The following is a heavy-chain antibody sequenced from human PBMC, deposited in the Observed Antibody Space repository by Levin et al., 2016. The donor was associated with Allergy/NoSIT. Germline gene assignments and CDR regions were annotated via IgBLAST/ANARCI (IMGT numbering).Heavy chain of an antibody. Sequence: SETLSLTCAVYGGSFSGYYWSWIRQPPGKGLEWIGEINHSGSTNYNPSLKSRVTISVDTSKNQFSLKLSSVTAADTAVYYCARDTGSYYGGMDYWGQGTLVTVSS. V-gene: IGHV4-34*01. CDR1: GGSFSGYY. J-gene: IGHJ4*02. CDR3: ARDTGSYYGGMDY. D-gene: IGHD1-26*01. CDR2: INHSGST.